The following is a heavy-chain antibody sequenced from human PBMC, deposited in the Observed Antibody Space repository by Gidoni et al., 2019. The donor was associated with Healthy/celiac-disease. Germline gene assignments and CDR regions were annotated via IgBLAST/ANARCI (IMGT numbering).Heavy chain of an antibody. CDR3: ARSIAAAGLGMDV. Sequence: QVQLVESGGGVVQPGRSLSLSCAASGFTFSSYGMHWVRQAPGKGLEWVAVRSYDGSNKYYADSVKGRFTISRDNSKNTLYLQMNSLRAEDTAVYYCARSIAAAGLGMDVWGKGTTVTVSS. J-gene: IGHJ6*04. D-gene: IGHD6-13*01. CDR1: GFTFSSYG. CDR2: RSYDGSNK. V-gene: IGHV3-30*03.